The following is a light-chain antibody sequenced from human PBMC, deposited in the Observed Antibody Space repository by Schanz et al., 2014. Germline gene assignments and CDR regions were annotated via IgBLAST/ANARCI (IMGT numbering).Light chain of an antibody. CDR1: QRITSRY. CDR3: QQRSNWLWT. CDR2: DAS. V-gene: IGKV3D-20*02. J-gene: IGKJ1*01. Sequence: ENVLTQSPGTVSLSPGERATISCRASQRITSRYLAWFQQKPGQAPRLLIYDASNRATGIPARFSGSGSGTDFTLTISSLEPEDFAVYYCQQRSNWLWTFGQGTKVEIK.